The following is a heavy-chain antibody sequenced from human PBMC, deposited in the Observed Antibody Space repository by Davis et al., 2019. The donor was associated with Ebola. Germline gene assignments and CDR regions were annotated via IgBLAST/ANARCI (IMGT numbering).Heavy chain of an antibody. Sequence: PGGSLRLSCAASGFTFSSYSMNWVRQAPGKGLEWVSSISSSSSYIYYADSVKGRFTISRDNAKNSLYLQMNSLRAEDTAVYYCARGRIAVAGLFDYWGQGTLVTVSS. CDR1: GFTFSSYS. V-gene: IGHV3-21*04. CDR2: ISSSSSYI. CDR3: ARGRIAVAGLFDY. D-gene: IGHD6-19*01. J-gene: IGHJ4*02.